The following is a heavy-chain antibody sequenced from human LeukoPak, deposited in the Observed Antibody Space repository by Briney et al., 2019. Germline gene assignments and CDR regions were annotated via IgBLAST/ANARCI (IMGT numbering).Heavy chain of an antibody. V-gene: IGHV3-7*04. Sequence: GRPLRLSCAASVFTSSSYWVTWAGPPPGKGLEWLANIKLVGSEKYYVDCVKGRFTISRDNAKNSLYLQMNGLRAEDAAVYYCARGVVREAYSGYAYFDYWGQGTLVTVSS. CDR3: ARGVVREAYSGYAYFDY. J-gene: IGHJ4*02. CDR2: IKLVGSEK. CDR1: VFTSSSYW. D-gene: IGHD5-12*01.